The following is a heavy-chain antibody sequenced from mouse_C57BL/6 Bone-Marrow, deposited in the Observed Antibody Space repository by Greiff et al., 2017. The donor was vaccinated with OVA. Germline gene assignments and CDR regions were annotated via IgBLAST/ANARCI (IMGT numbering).Heavy chain of an antibody. CDR3: TRSYSNYYAMDY. J-gene: IGHJ4*01. CDR2: IDPETGGT. Sequence: QVQLQQSGAELVRPGASVTLSCKASGYTFTDYEMPWVKQTPVHGLEWIGAIDPETGGTAYNQKFKGKAILTADKSSSTAYMELRSLTSEDSAVYYCTRSYSNYYAMDYWGQGTSVTVSS. V-gene: IGHV1-15*01. CDR1: GYTFTDYE. D-gene: IGHD2-5*01.